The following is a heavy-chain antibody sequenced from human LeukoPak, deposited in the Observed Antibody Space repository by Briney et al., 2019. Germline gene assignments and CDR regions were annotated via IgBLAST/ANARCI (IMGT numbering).Heavy chain of an antibody. CDR2: IYYSGST. Sequence: SETLTLTCTVSVGPISSYYWSWIRQPPGKGLEWIGYIYYSGSTNYNPSLKSRVTISVDTSKNQFSLKLSSVTAADTAVYYCARLYSSGWYADDAFDIWGQGTMVTVSS. D-gene: IGHD6-19*01. CDR1: VGPISSYY. J-gene: IGHJ3*02. V-gene: IGHV4-59*13. CDR3: ARLYSSGWYADDAFDI.